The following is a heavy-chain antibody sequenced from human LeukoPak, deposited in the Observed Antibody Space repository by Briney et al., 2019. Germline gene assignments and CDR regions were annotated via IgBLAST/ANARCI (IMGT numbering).Heavy chain of an antibody. CDR1: GYNFVGYY. CDR3: AREYSASEH. J-gene: IGHJ1*01. CDR2: IDPYTGNT. D-gene: IGHD5-12*01. V-gene: IGHV1-2*02. Sequence: ASVKVSCKASGYNFVGYYLHWVRQAPGQGLEWMAWIDPYTGNTHYAQKFQGRITVTRDTSLSTAYMELNWLTSDDTALYYCAREYSASEHWGQGTLVTVSS.